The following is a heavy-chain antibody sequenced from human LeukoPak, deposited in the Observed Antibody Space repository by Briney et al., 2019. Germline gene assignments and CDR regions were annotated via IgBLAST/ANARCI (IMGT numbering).Heavy chain of an antibody. J-gene: IGHJ2*01. CDR3: ERYLGGKSAATGWYFDL. CDR1: GYSISSGYY. Sequence: PSETLSLTCTVSGYSISSGYYWGWIRQPPGKGLEWIGSIYHSGSTYYNPSLKSRVTISVDTSKNQFSLKLSSVTAADTAVYYCERYLGGKSAATGWYFDLWGRGTLVTVSS. CDR2: IYHSGST. D-gene: IGHD4-23*01. V-gene: IGHV4-38-2*02.